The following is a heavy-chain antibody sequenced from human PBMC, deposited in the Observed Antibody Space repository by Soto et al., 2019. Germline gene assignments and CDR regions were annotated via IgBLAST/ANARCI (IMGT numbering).Heavy chain of an antibody. D-gene: IGHD6-13*01. CDR1: GFTFSSYA. CDR3: ARDTCPIAAAGTYDYYGMDV. CDR2: ISYDGSNK. V-gene: IGHV3-30-3*01. Sequence: GGSLRLSCAASGFTFSSYAMHWVRQAPGKGLEWVAVISYDGSNKYYADSVKGRFTITRDNSKNTLYLQMNSLRAEDTAVYYCARDTCPIAAAGTYDYYGMDVWGQGTTVTVSS. J-gene: IGHJ6*02.